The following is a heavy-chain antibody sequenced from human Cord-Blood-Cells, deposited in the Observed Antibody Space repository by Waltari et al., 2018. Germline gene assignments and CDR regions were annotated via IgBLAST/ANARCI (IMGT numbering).Heavy chain of an antibody. CDR2: RSYAGSNK. CDR1: GFTFSSYA. D-gene: IGHD6-13*01. CDR3: ARTRYSSSWYLLDY. Sequence: QVQLVESGGGVVQPGRSLRLSCAASGFTFSSYAMHWVRQAPGKGLEWVAIRSYAGSNKYYADSVKGRFTISRDNSKNTLYLQMNSLRAEDTAVYYCARTRYSSSWYLLDYWGQGTLVTVSS. J-gene: IGHJ4*02. V-gene: IGHV3-30-3*01.